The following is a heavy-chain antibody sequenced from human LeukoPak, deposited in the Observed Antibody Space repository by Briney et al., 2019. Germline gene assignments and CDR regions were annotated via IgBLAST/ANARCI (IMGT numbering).Heavy chain of an antibody. V-gene: IGHV4-4*07. J-gene: IGHJ6*02. Sequence: SETLSLTCTVPGGSISSYYWSWIRQPAGKGLEWIGRIYTSGSTNYNPSLKSRVTMSVDTSKNQFSLKLSSVTAADTAVYYCARERPGIAAAGKGYYYYYGMDVWGQGTTVTVSS. CDR1: GGSISSYY. D-gene: IGHD6-13*01. CDR3: ARERPGIAAAGKGYYYYYGMDV. CDR2: IYTSGST.